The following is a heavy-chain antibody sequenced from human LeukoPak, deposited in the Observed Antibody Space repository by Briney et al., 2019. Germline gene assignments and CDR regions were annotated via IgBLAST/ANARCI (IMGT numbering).Heavy chain of an antibody. V-gene: IGHV4-34*01. CDR3: ARGVARTYYSDTSGYAAADY. Sequence: SETLSLTCAVYGESFSGYYWSWIRQPPGKGLEWIGEINHSGSTNYNPSLKGRVTISVDTSKNQFSLKLSSVTAADTAVYYCARGVARTYYSDTSGYAAADYRGQGTLVTVSS. CDR1: GESFSGYY. J-gene: IGHJ4*02. CDR2: INHSGST. D-gene: IGHD3-22*01.